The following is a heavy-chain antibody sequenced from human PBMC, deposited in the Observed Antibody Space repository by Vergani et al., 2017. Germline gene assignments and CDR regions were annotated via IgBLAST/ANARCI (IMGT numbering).Heavy chain of an antibody. CDR3: AHRQARYSSEKWYFDL. D-gene: IGHD6-19*01. CDR2: IYWNDDK. V-gene: IGHV2-5*01. Sequence: QITLKESGPTLVKPTQTLTLTCTFSGFLLSTSGVGVGWIRQPPGKALEWLALIYWNDDKRYSPSLKSRLTITKDTSKNQVVLTMTNMDPVDTATYYCAHRQARYSSEKWYFDLWGRGTLVTVSS. CDR1: GFLLSTSGVG. J-gene: IGHJ2*01.